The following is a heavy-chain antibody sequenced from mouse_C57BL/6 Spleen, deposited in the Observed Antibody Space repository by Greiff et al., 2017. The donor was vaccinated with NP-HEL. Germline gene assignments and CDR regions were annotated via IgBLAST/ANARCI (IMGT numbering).Heavy chain of an antibody. Sequence: QVQLQQSGAELVKPGASVKMSCKASGYTFTSYWITWVKQRPGQGLEWIGDIYPGSGSTNYNEKFKSKATLTVDTSSSTAYMQLSSLTSEDSAVYYCAREGSNPAWFAYWGQGTLVTVSA. CDR2: IYPGSGST. CDR3: AREGSNPAWFAY. D-gene: IGHD2-5*01. V-gene: IGHV1-55*01. CDR1: GYTFTSYW. J-gene: IGHJ3*01.